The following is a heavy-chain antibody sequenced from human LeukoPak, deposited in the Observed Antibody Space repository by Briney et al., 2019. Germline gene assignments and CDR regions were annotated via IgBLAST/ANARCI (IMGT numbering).Heavy chain of an antibody. CDR3: ARLGFTMILVATT. J-gene: IGHJ4*02. V-gene: IGHV4-39*01. Sequence: SETLSLTCTVSGDSIDSSTYYWGWIRQPPGKGLEWNGSIYYSGGTYSNPSLKSRVTISIDTSKNQFSLKLSSVTAADTAMYYCARLGFTMILVATTWGQGTLVTVSS. CDR2: IYYSGGT. CDR1: GDSIDSSTYY. D-gene: IGHD3-22*01.